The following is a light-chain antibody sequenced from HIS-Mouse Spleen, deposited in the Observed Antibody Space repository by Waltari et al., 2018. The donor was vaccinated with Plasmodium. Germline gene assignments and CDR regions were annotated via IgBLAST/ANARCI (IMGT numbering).Light chain of an antibody. CDR2: GNN. J-gene: IGLJ3*02. CDR3: NPRDSSGNHQV. Sequence: SSELPKDPAVSVALGRTVRIAFHGGSLSSYYANWYQKNPGKAPVLVIYGNNNPTSGIPDRISSSSSGNTASLTIPGAQAEDEADYYCNPRDSSGNHQVFGGGTKLTVL. CDR1: SLSSYY. V-gene: IGLV3-19*01.